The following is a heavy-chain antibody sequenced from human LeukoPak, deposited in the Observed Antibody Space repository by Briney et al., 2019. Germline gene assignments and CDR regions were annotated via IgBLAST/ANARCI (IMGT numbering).Heavy chain of an antibody. J-gene: IGHJ6*02. CDR1: GGSISSSSYY. CDR3: ARQWMATNGMDV. D-gene: IGHD5-12*01. V-gene: IGHV4-39*07. CDR2: IYYSGST. Sequence: SETLSLTCTVSGGSISSSSYYWGWIRQPPGKGLEWIGSIYYSGSTNYNPSLKSRVTISVDKSKNQFSLKLSSVTAADTAVYYCARQWMATNGMDVWGQGTTVTVSS.